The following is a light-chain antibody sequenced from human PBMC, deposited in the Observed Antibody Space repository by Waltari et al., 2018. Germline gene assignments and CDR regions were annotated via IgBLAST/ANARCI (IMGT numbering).Light chain of an antibody. V-gene: IGLV2-23*02. J-gene: IGLJ1*01. CDR3: CSYAGSSTSSVV. CDR2: AVT. Sequence: QSALTQPASVSGSPGQSITISCSGSSRDVGGSYLFSWYPQRPGKAPKLIIYAVTKRPSGVSHRFSGSKSGNTASLTISGLQAEDEADYYCCSYAGSSTSSVVFGGGTKVIVL. CDR1: SRDVGGSYL.